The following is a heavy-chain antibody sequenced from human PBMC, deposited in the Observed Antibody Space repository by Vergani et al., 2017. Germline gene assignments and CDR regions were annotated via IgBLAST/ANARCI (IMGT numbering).Heavy chain of an antibody. CDR3: AQSGSIAAAGPDY. CDR2: IISSSSYI. D-gene: IGHD6-13*01. J-gene: IGHJ4*02. Sequence: EVQLVESGGGLVKPGGSLRLSCAASGFTFSSYSMNWVRQAPGKGLGWVSSIISSSSYIYYADSVEGRFPISRDNAKNSLYLQMNSLRAEDTAVYYCAQSGSIAAAGPDYWGQGTLVTVSS. CDR1: GFTFSSYS. V-gene: IGHV3-21*01.